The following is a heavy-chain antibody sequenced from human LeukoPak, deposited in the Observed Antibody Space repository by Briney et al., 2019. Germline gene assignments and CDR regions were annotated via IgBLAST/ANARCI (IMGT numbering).Heavy chain of an antibody. CDR3: ARGVLSIAARPDGY. J-gene: IGHJ4*02. CDR2: IYYSGST. D-gene: IGHD6-6*01. CDR1: GGSISSGDYY. V-gene: IGHV4-30-4*08. Sequence: SETLSLTCTVSGGSISSGDYYWSWIRQPPGKGLEWIGYIYYSGSTYYNPSLKSRVTISVDTSKNQFSLKLSSVTAADTAVYYCARGVLSIAARPDGYWGQGTLVTVSS.